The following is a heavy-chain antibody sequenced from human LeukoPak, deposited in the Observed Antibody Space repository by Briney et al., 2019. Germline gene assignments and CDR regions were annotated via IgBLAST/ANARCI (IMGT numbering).Heavy chain of an antibody. V-gene: IGHV4-34*01. D-gene: IGHD6-13*01. Sequence: PSETLSLTCAVYGGSFSGYYWSWIRQPPGKGLEWIGEINHSGSTNYNPSLKSRVTISVDTSKNQFSLKLSSVTAADTAVYYCARHGRTAAAGRIDYWGQGTLVTVSS. CDR3: ARHGRTAAAGRIDY. CDR2: INHSGST. CDR1: GGSFSGYY. J-gene: IGHJ4*02.